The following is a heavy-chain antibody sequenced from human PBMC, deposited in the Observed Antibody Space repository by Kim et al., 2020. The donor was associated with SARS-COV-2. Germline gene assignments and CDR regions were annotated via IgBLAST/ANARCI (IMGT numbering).Heavy chain of an antibody. V-gene: IGHV1-18*01. J-gene: IGHJ6*02. CDR2: ISAYNGNT. Sequence: ASVKVSCKASGYTFTSYGISWVRQAPGQGLEWMGWISAYNGNTNYAQKLQGRVTMTTDTSTSTAYMELRSLRSDDTAVYYCARVDIVVVVAPYNYGMDVWGQGTTVTVSS. D-gene: IGHD2-15*01. CDR3: ARVDIVVVVAPYNYGMDV. CDR1: GYTFTSYG.